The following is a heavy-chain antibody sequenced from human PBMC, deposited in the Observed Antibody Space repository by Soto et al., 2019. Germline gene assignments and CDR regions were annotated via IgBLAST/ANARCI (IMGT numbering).Heavy chain of an antibody. CDR3: ARYAERGYSGYDYNY. V-gene: IGHV3-23*01. J-gene: IGHJ4*02. CDR1: GFTFSSYA. Sequence: PVGSLRLSCAASGFTFSSYAMSWVRQAPGKGLEWVSAISGSGGSTYYADSVKGRFTISRDNSKNTLYLQMNSLRAEDTAVYYCARYAERGYSGYDYNYWGQGPRFTLSP. CDR2: ISGSGGST. D-gene: IGHD5-12*01.